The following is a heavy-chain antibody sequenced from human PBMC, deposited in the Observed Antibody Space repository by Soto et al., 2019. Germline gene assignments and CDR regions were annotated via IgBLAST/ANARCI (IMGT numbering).Heavy chain of an antibody. Sequence: GGSLRLSCAASGFTFSSYAMSWVRQAPGKGLEWVSAISGSGGSTYYADSVKGRFTISRDNSKNTLYLQMNSLRAEDTAVYYCAKDRKWGIVVVPAAVLGSAFDIWGQGTMVTVSS. CDR2: ISGSGGST. CDR3: AKDRKWGIVVVPAAVLGSAFDI. V-gene: IGHV3-23*01. J-gene: IGHJ3*02. CDR1: GFTFSSYA. D-gene: IGHD2-2*02.